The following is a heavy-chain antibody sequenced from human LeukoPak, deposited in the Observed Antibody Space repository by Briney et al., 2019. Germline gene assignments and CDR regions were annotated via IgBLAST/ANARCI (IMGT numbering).Heavy chain of an antibody. D-gene: IGHD5-12*01. CDR1: GFTFSSYW. CDR3: AGTASGYVRRIDY. V-gene: IGHV3-7*01. Sequence: PGGSLRLSCAASGFTFSSYWMSWVRQAPGKGLEWVANIKEDGSEKYYVDSVKGRFTISRDNAKNSLYLQMNSLRAEDTAVYYCAGTASGYVRRIDYWGQGTLVTVSS. J-gene: IGHJ4*02. CDR2: IKEDGSEK.